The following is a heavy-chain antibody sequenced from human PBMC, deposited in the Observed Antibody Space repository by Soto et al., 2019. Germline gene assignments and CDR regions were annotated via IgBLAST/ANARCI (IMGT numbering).Heavy chain of an antibody. D-gene: IGHD7-27*01. CDR2: VNSDGSST. J-gene: IGHJ4*02. CDR1: GFTISSHW. V-gene: IGHV3-74*01. CDR3: ARESNAHFDY. Sequence: GGSLRLSCAASGFTISSHWMHWVRQAPGKGLVWVSRVNSDGSSTSYADSVKGRFIISRDNAKNTLYLQMNSLRAEDTALYYCARESNAHFDYWGQGTMVTVS.